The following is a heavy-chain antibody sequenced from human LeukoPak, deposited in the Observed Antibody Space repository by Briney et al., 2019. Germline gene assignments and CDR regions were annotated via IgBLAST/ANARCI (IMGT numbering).Heavy chain of an antibody. Sequence: GGSLRLSCSASGFTFSNYPMHWVRQAPGKGLEYVSVVNTNGGATYYADSVKGRSTISRDNSKNTVYPQISSLRGEDTAMYYCVRGWRIMDVWGQGTTVTVSS. CDR1: GFTFSNYP. D-gene: IGHD5-24*01. CDR2: VNTNGGAT. J-gene: IGHJ6*02. CDR3: VRGWRIMDV. V-gene: IGHV3-64D*06.